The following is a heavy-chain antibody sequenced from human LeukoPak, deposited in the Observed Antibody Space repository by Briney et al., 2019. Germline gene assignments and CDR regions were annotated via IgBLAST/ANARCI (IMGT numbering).Heavy chain of an antibody. V-gene: IGHV4-59*01. D-gene: IGHD3-16*01. CDR3: ARDQRRDYGDYFDN. Sequence: SETLSLTCTVSGDSISSYFWSWIRQSPGKGLEWIGYTHYNGSTSYNPSLTSRVTISLDTSKNQFYLKLSSVTASDTAFYYCARDQRRDYGDYFDNWGQGTQVTVSS. J-gene: IGHJ4*02. CDR1: GDSISSYF. CDR2: THYNGST.